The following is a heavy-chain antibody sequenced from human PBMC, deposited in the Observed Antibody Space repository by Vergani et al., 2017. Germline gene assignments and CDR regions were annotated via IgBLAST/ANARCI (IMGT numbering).Heavy chain of an antibody. CDR2: VNHSGST. V-gene: IGHV4-34*01. CDR1: GGSFSGYF. Sequence: QVPIPQWGAGLLKPSETLSLTCAVYGGSFSGYFWSWLRQPPGKGLEWIGEVNHSGSTIYNPSLKSRVTISVDTSKNQLSLKLSSVTAADTAVYYCARGKLVPYYYYYGMDVWGQGTTVTVSS. CDR3: ARGKLVPYYYYYGMDV. J-gene: IGHJ6*02. D-gene: IGHD6-13*01.